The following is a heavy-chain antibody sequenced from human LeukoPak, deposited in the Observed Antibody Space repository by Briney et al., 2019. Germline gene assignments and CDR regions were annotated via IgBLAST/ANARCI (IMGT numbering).Heavy chain of an antibody. CDR2: ISNTTRTI. Sequence: GGSLRLSCAASGFTYNTHNMNWARHAPEKWLEWVTYISNTTRTIYYADSVKGRFTISRDNAKNSLYLQMNSLRDEDTAVYYCARDRQQMDREGYFDLWGRGTLVTVSS. CDR1: GFTYNTHN. CDR3: ARDRQQMDREGYFDL. J-gene: IGHJ2*01. V-gene: IGHV3-48*02. D-gene: IGHD6-13*01.